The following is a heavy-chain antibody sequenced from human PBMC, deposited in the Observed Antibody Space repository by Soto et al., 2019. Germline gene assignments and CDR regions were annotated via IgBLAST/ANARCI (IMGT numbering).Heavy chain of an antibody. CDR1: GGTFSSYA. V-gene: IGHV1-69*13. J-gene: IGHJ6*02. D-gene: IGHD1-7*01. CDR2: IIPIFGTA. CDR3: ASVLELHYYYGMDV. Sequence: SVKVSCKASGGTFSSYAISWVRQAPGQGLEWMGGIIPIFGTADYAQKFQGTVTITADESTSTAYMELSSLRSEDTAVYYCASVLELHYYYGMDVWGQGTTVTVSS.